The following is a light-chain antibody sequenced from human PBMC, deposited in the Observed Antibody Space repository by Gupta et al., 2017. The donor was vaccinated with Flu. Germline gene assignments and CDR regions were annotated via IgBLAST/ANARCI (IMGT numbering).Light chain of an antibody. J-gene: IGKJ1*01. CDR2: AAV. CDR3: QQCDSFPRT. CDR1: QGIGNW. V-gene: IGKV1-12*01. Sequence: DIQMTQSPSSVSASVGDRVTITCRASQGIGNWLAWYQQKPGKAPKLLIYAAVNLESGVPSRFSGTGSATDFALTISSLHPDDFATYYCQQCDSFPRTFGRGTKVEIK.